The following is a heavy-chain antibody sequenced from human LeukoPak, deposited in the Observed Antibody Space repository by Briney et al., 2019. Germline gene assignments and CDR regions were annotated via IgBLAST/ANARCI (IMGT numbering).Heavy chain of an antibody. CDR1: GYTFTSYG. D-gene: IGHD3-10*01. CDR2: ISAYNGNT. J-gene: IGHJ5*02. V-gene: IGHV1-18*01. CDR3: ARARGSGSYRLSGWFDP. Sequence: ASLKVSCKASGYTFTSYGISWVRQAPGQGLEWMGWISAYNGNTNYAQKFQGRVTMTRDTSISTAYMELSRLRSDDTAVYYCARARGSGSYRLSGWFDPWGQGTLVTVSS.